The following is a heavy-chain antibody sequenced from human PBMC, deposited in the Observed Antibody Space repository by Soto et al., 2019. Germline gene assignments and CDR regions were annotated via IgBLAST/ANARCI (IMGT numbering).Heavy chain of an antibody. Sequence: QLQLQESGPGLVKPSETLSLSCTVSGDSVISDHYYWAWVRQPPGKGLEWIGNAHFGGDTYQNPSLKSRVTISVDTSSNQVSLKLTSVTAADTSVYYCARQGGNKFDYWGQGTLVTVSS. CDR2: AHFGGDT. CDR3: ARQGGNKFDY. J-gene: IGHJ4*02. CDR1: GDSVISDHYY. V-gene: IGHV4-39*01. D-gene: IGHD3-16*01.